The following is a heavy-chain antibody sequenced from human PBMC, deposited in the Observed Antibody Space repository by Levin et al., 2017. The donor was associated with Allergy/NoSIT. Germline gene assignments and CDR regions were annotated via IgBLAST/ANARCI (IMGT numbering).Heavy chain of an antibody. Sequence: SQTLSLTCTVSGGSISSYYWSWIRQPPGKGLEWIGYIYYSGSTNYNPSLKSRVTISVDTSKNQFSLKLSSVTAADTAVYYCASIYYYGSGHFDYWGQGTLVTVSS. CDR1: GGSISSYY. CDR2: IYYSGST. D-gene: IGHD3-10*01. J-gene: IGHJ4*02. V-gene: IGHV4-59*08. CDR3: ASIYYYGSGHFDY.